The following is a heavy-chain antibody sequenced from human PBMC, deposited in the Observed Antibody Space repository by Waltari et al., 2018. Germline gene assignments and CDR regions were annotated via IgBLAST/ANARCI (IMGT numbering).Heavy chain of an antibody. CDR1: GFTFSSFE. D-gene: IGHD3-10*01. CDR3: ARERSVTGKGNLDY. V-gene: IGHV3-48*03. J-gene: IGHJ4*02. CDR2: ISRWCTNM. Sequence: EVQLVESGGGLVQPGGSLRLSCAASGFTFSSFEMNWVRQAPGEGLGGVAYISRWCTNMVYAESVKDRVTSSRDNAKNSLYLHMNSLRVEDTAVYYCARERSVTGKGNLDYWGQGTLVTVSS.